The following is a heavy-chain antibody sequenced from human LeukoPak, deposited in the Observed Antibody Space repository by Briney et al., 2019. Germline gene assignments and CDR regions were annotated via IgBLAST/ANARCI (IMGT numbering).Heavy chain of an antibody. CDR2: IYYSGCT. Sequence: SETLSVTCLVSGGSLGSYYWSWLRPPPGKGRDGVGYIYYSGCTNYNPSLQSRVPVSVHTSKNQFSRKLGSVTAVYTPVYHCARVPVLYYYILTGYSRYYGMDVWGQGTTVTVSS. CDR3: ARVPVLYYYILTGYSRYYGMDV. J-gene: IGHJ6*02. CDR1: GGSLGSYY. V-gene: IGHV4-59*01. D-gene: IGHD3-9*01.